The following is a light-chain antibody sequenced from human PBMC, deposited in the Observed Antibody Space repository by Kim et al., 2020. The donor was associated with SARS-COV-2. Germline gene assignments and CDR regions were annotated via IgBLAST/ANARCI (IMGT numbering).Light chain of an antibody. CDR1: NIGSKS. CDR2: YDS. Sequence: VAPGKTARITCGGNNIGSKSVHWYQQKPGQAPGLVIYYDSDRPSGIPERFSGSNSGNTATLTISRVEAGDEADYYCQVWDSSSDVVFGGGTQLTVL. J-gene: IGLJ2*01. V-gene: IGLV3-21*04. CDR3: QVWDSSSDVV.